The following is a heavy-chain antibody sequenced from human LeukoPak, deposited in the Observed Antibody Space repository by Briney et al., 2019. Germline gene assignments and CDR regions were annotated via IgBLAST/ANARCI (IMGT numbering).Heavy chain of an antibody. V-gene: IGHV3-23*01. CDR2: ISGSGGST. CDR1: AFTFRSYA. D-gene: IGHD1-20*01. Sequence: PGGSLRLSCAASAFTFRSYAMSWVRQAGGKGLEWVSAISGSGGSTYYADSVKGRFTISRGNSKNTLYLQMSSLRAEDTAVYYCAKPKDNSLYCFDYWGQGALVTVSS. CDR3: AKPKDNSLYCFDY. J-gene: IGHJ4*02.